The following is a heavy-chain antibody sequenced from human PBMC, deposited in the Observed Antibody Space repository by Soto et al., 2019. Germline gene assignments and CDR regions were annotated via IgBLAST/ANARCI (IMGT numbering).Heavy chain of an antibody. CDR2: ISAYNGNT. CDR1: GYTFSNDG. V-gene: IGHV1-18*01. Sequence: ASVKVSCKASGYTFSNDGINWVRQAPGQGLEWMGWISAYNGNTEYAQNFQGRVTMTTDTSTSTAYMELRSLRSDDTAVYSCARGGPTSADYYYGMDVWGLGTTVNVSS. J-gene: IGHJ6*02. CDR3: ARGGPTSADYYYGMDV. D-gene: IGHD3-10*01.